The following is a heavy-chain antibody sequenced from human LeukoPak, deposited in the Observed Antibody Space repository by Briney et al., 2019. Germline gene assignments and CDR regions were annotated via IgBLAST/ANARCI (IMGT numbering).Heavy chain of an antibody. Sequence: PGGSLRLSCAASGFTFSSYAMHWVRQAPGKGLEWVAVISYDGSNKYYADSVKGRFTISRDNSKNTLYLQMDSLRAEDTAVYYCARSLTMVRAPSIDYWGQGTLVTVSS. CDR3: ARSLTMVRAPSIDY. J-gene: IGHJ4*02. CDR1: GFTFSSYA. V-gene: IGHV3-30-3*01. CDR2: ISYDGSNK. D-gene: IGHD3-10*01.